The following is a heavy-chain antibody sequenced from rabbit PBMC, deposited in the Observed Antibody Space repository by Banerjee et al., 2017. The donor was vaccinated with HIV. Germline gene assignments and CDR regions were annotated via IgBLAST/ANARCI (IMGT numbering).Heavy chain of an antibody. CDR1: GFSFSSSYW. D-gene: IGHD4-2*01. CDR3: ERDYVGGVDEGCAFNL. CDR2: IYTGSGST. V-gene: IGHV1S45*01. J-gene: IGHJ4*01. Sequence: QEQLEESGGDLVKPEGSLTLTCTASGFSFSSSYWICWVRQAPGKGLEWIGCIYTGSGSTYYASWAKGRFTISKTSSTTVTLQMASLTAADTATYFCERDYVGGVDEGCAFNLWGQGTLVTVS.